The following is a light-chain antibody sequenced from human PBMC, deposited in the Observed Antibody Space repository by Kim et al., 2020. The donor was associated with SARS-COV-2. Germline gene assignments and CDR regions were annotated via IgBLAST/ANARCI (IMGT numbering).Light chain of an antibody. CDR2: GKN. CDR1: SLRSYY. CDR3: NSRDSNDNVV. J-gene: IGLJ2*01. Sequence: VALGQTVRITCQGDSLRSYYATWYQQKPGQAPILVIYGKNNRPSGIPDRFSGSSSGNTASLTITGTQAGDEADYYCNSRDSNDNVVFGGGTKLIVL. V-gene: IGLV3-19*01.